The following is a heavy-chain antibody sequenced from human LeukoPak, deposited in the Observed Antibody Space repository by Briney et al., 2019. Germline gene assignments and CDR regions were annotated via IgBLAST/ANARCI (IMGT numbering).Heavy chain of an antibody. Sequence: GGSLRLSCAASGFSFSNYGMHWVREAPGKGLEWLTVISYDGNTIYYADSVKGRFTISRDNSKNTLYLQMNSLRIEDTAVYYCAKDLSVVGAHDSFDVWGQGTMVTVSS. CDR3: AKDLSVVGAHDSFDV. V-gene: IGHV3-30*18. D-gene: IGHD1-26*01. CDR1: GFSFSNYG. J-gene: IGHJ3*01. CDR2: ISYDGNTI.